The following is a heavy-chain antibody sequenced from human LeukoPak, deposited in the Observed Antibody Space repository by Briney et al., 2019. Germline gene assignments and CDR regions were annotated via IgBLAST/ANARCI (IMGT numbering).Heavy chain of an antibody. Sequence: SVKVSCKASCGTFISYAISWVRQAPGQGREWMGGIIPIFGTANYAQKYQGRVTITTDESTSTAYMELSSLRSEDAAVYYCARGMYRNGSGSYYHFDYWGQGTLVTVSS. CDR3: ARGMYRNGSGSYYHFDY. V-gene: IGHV1-69*05. J-gene: IGHJ4*02. CDR1: CGTFISYA. CDR2: IIPIFGTA. D-gene: IGHD3-10*01.